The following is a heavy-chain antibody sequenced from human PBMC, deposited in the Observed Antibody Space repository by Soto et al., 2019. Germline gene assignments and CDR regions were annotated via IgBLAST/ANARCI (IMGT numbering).Heavy chain of an antibody. CDR3: ARDQLDIVVVPAAISYGMDV. CDR2: IYHGGST. V-gene: IGHV4-38-2*02. CDR1: GYSISSGYY. J-gene: IGHJ6*02. Sequence: PSETLSLTCAVSGYSISSGYYWGWIRQPPGKGLEWIGSIYHGGSTYYNPSLKSRVTISVDTSKNQFSLKLSSVTAADTAVYYCARDQLDIVVVPAAISYGMDVWGQGTTVTVSS. D-gene: IGHD2-2*01.